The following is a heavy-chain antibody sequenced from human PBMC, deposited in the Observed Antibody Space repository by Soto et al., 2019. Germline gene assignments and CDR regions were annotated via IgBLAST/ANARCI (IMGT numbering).Heavy chain of an antibody. CDR3: ASSWFGVSKYFDY. Sequence: EVQLVESGGGFVQPGGSLRLACAASGLSFSDHYMDWVRQAPGRGLEWVGRIRNRANSYATEYAASVEARFTISREDSKNSLYLQMNSLKIEDTAVYYCASSWFGVSKYFDYWGQGILVTVSS. V-gene: IGHV3-72*01. D-gene: IGHD3-10*01. CDR1: GLSFSDHY. CDR2: IRNRANSYAT. J-gene: IGHJ4*02.